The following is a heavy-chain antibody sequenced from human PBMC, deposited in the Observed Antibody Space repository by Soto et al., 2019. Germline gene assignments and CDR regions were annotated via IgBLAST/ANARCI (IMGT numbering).Heavy chain of an antibody. Sequence: EVQLVEFGGGLVLPGRSLRLSCAASGFTFDDDAMHWVRQGPGKGLEWVAGITWNSRDVGYADSVKGRFTISRDNAKKSLYLPMNSLRPEDTALYSCGTDRRRFLLYGVDVWGQGTTVIVSS. CDR3: GTDRRRFLLYGVDV. V-gene: IGHV3-9*01. CDR1: GFTFDDDA. CDR2: ITWNSRDV. D-gene: IGHD3-3*01. J-gene: IGHJ6*02.